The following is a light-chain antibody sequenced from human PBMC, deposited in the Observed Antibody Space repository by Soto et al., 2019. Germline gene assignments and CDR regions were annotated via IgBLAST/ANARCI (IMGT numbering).Light chain of an antibody. V-gene: IGKV3D-15*01. Sequence: EIVLTQSPGTVSLCPGETASLSCRASQSAGNFLAWYQQKPGQAPRLLIYYISTRATGIPARFSGSGSGTEFTLTINSLQSEDSAVYYCQQHNQWPITSGQGRLLEI. CDR2: YIS. CDR3: QQHNQWPIT. J-gene: IGKJ5*01. CDR1: QSAGNF.